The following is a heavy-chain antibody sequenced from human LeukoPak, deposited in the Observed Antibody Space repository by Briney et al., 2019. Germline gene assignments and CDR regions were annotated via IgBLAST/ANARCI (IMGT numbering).Heavy chain of an antibody. CDR2: IHPHGIF. Sequence: SETLSLTCAVHGGSCDDYYCSWIRQPPGKGLGWIGEIHPHGIFYYNSSLTSRVTISIDTSKSQFSLGLTSVTAADTAFYYCARGSDRSKAGDLWGQGSLVIVSS. CDR3: ARGSDRSKAGDL. J-gene: IGHJ5*02. CDR1: GGSCDDYY. D-gene: IGHD2-21*02. V-gene: IGHV4-34*01.